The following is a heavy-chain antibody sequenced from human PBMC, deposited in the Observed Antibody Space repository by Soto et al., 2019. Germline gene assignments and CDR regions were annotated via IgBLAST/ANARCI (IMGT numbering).Heavy chain of an antibody. V-gene: IGHV3-23*01. CDR2: ISGSGGST. CDR1: GFTFSSYA. CDR3: AKDLINTFYYYYYGMDV. J-gene: IGHJ6*02. D-gene: IGHD3-10*01. Sequence: PGGSLRLSCAASGFTFSSYAMSWVRQAPGKGLEWVSAISGSGGSTYYTDSVKGRFTISRDNSKNTLYLQMNSLRAEDTAVYYCAKDLINTFYYYYYGMDVWGQGTTVTVSS.